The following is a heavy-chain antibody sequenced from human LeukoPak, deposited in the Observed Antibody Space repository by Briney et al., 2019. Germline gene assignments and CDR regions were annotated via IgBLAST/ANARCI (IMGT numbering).Heavy chain of an antibody. J-gene: IGHJ6*02. Sequence: GGSLRLSCAASGFTFSSYGMHWVRQAPGKGLEWVAVIWYDGSNKYYADSVEGRFTISRDNSKNTLYLQMNSPRAEDTAVYYCARDDCSSTSCYGMDVWGQGTTVTVSS. CDR2: IWYDGSNK. CDR1: GFTFSSYG. CDR3: ARDDCSSTSCYGMDV. D-gene: IGHD2-2*01. V-gene: IGHV3-33*01.